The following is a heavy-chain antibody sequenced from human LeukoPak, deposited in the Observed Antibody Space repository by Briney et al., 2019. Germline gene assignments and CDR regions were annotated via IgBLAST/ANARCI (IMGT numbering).Heavy chain of an antibody. V-gene: IGHV3-23*01. CDR2: IGGSGSST. D-gene: IGHD6-19*01. J-gene: IGHJ4*02. Sequence: PGGSLRLSCAASGVTFTSYAMNWCRQAPGKGLEWVSTIGGSGSSTYYVDSVQGRLTISRDNSKNTLYLQMNSLRAEDPAEYYCAKDSNGWYPRGSNYLDSWGQGTLVTVSS. CDR3: AKDSNGWYPRGSNYLDS. CDR1: GVTFTSYA.